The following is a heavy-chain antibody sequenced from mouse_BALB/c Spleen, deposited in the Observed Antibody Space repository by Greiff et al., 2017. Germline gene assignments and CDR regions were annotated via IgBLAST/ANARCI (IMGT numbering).Heavy chain of an antibody. J-gene: IGHJ4*01. CDR1: GFSLTSYG. D-gene: IGHD2-14*01. V-gene: IGHV2-2*02. CDR3: ARLRVRRDYYAMDY. Sequence: VKLKQSGPGLVQPSQSLSITCTVSGFSLTSYGVHWVRQSPGKGLEWLGVIWSGGSTDYNAAFISRLSISKDNSKSQVFFKMNSLQANDTAIYYCARLRVRRDYYAMDYWGQGTSVTVSS. CDR2: IWSGGST.